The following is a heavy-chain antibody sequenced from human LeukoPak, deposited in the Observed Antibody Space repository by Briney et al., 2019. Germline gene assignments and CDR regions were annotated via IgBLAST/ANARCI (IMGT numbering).Heavy chain of an antibody. CDR1: GFTFSSYG. D-gene: IGHD2-15*01. J-gene: IGHJ4*02. V-gene: IGHV3-30*18. CDR3: AKLPVAATDFDY. CDR2: ISYDGSNK. Sequence: GGTLRLPCAASGFTFSSYGMHWVRQAPGKGLEWVAVISYDGSNKYYADSVKGRFTISRDNSKNTLYLQMNSLRAEDTAVYYCAKLPVAATDFDYWGQGTLVTVSS.